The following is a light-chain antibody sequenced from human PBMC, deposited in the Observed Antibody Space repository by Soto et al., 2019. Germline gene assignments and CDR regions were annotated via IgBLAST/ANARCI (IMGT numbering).Light chain of an antibody. CDR1: QSVSSSY. J-gene: IGKJ3*01. CDR2: GAY. Sequence: EIVLTQSPGTLSLSPGERATLSCRASQSVSSSYVAWYQQKPGQAPRLLIYGAYSRATGIPDRFSGSGSGTDFTLTISRLESEDFAVYYCQQYGSSPPFGPGTKVDIK. CDR3: QQYGSSPP. V-gene: IGKV3-20*01.